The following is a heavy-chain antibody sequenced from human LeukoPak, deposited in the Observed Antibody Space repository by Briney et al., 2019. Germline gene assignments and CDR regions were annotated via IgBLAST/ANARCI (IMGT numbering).Heavy chain of an antibody. J-gene: IGHJ3*02. D-gene: IGHD3-22*01. Sequence: GRSLRRSCAASGFTFDDYAMHWVRQAPGKGLEWVSGISWNSGSIGYADSVKGRFTISRDNAKNSLYLQMNSLRAEDTALYYCAKGFDLGYYYDSSGYYRDAFDIWGQGTMVTVSS. CDR1: GFTFDDYA. V-gene: IGHV3-9*01. CDR3: AKGFDLGYYYDSSGYYRDAFDI. CDR2: ISWNSGSI.